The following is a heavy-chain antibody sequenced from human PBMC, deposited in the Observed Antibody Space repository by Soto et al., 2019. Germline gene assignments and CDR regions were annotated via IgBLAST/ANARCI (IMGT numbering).Heavy chain of an antibody. J-gene: IGHJ5*02. CDR2: TYHSGTT. V-gene: IGHV4-4*02. Sequence: QVQLQESGPGLVQPSGTLSFTCAVSGDSMNNSHWWSWVRQTPGKGLEWIGETYHSGTTNYNPSLKTRVTISIDKSKNQFSLKMNSVTAADTAVYYCAREVNSSPARGPNWFDPWGQGTLVTVSS. CDR3: AREVNSSPARGPNWFDP. CDR1: GDSMNNSHW. D-gene: IGHD6-13*01.